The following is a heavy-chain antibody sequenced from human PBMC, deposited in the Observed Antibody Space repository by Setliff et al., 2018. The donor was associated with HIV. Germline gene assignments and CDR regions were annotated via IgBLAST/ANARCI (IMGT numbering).Heavy chain of an antibody. V-gene: IGHV4-61*02. CDR3: AGEYSSSSPFEY. CDR2: IYTSGST. J-gene: IGHJ4*02. D-gene: IGHD6-6*01. Sequence: PSETLSLTCTVSGGSISSGSYYWSWIRQPAGKGLEWIGRIYTSGSTNYNPSLKSRVTISVDTSKNQFSLKLSSVTAADTAVYYCAGEYSSSSPFEYWGRGTLVTVSS. CDR1: GGSISSGSYY.